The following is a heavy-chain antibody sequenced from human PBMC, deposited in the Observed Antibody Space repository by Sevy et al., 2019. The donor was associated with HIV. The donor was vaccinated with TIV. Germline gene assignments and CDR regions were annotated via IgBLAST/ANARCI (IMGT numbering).Heavy chain of an antibody. CDR3: ARDHITMVRGVSYYFDY. J-gene: IGHJ4*02. V-gene: IGHV3-30-3*01. D-gene: IGHD3-10*01. CDR1: GFTFSSYA. Sequence: GGSLRLSCAASGFTFSSYAMHWVRQAPGKGLEWVAVISYDGGNKYYADSVKGRFTISRDNSKNTLYLQMNSLRAEDTAVYYCARDHITMVRGVSYYFDYWGQGTLVTVSS. CDR2: ISYDGGNK.